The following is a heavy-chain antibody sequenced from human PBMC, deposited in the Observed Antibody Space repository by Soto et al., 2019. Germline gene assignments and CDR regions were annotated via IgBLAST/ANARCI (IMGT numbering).Heavy chain of an antibody. CDR1: GFTVSSNY. D-gene: IGHD3-9*01. Sequence: GGSLRLSCAASGFTVSSNYMSWVRQAPGKGLEWVSVIYSGGSTYYADSVKGRFTISRDNSKNTLYLQMNSLRAEDTAVYYCASEITTVLRYFDSSSYYYYGMDVWGQGTTVTVSS. CDR3: ASEITTVLRYFDSSSYYYYGMDV. V-gene: IGHV3-53*01. J-gene: IGHJ6*02. CDR2: IYSGGST.